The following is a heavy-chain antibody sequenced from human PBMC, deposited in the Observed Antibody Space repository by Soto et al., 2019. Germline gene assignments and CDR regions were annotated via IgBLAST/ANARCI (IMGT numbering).Heavy chain of an antibody. CDR2: IIPILGIA. CDR1: GGTFSSYT. D-gene: IGHD2-21*02. CDR3: ESVVVTAGDAFDI. J-gene: IGHJ3*02. Sequence: QVQLVQSGAEVKKPGSSVKVSCKASGGTFSSYTISWVRQATGQGLEWMGRIIPILGIANYAQKFQGRVTITADKSKRTYYMELSSLRSEDTEVYYCESVVVTAGDAFDIWGQWTMVTVSS. V-gene: IGHV1-69*02.